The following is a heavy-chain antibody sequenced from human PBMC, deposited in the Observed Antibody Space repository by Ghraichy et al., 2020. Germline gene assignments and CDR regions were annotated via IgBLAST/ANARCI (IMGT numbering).Heavy chain of an antibody. V-gene: IGHV3-23*01. CDR1: GFTFSSYA. CDR3: AKEFRIRIAAAGTGYFQH. J-gene: IGHJ1*01. D-gene: IGHD6-13*01. Sequence: GGSLRLSCAASGFTFSSYAMSWVRQAPGKGLEWVSAISGSGGSTYYADSVKGRFTISRDNSKNTLYLQMNSLRAEDTAVYYCAKEFRIRIAAAGTGYFQHWGQGTLVTVSS. CDR2: ISGSGGST.